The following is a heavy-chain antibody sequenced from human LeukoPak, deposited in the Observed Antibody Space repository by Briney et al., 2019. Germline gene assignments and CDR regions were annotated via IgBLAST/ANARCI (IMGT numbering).Heavy chain of an antibody. CDR2: IHYSGST. CDR3: VGDSSGYFPA. Sequence: SHTLSLICTVSGHSISSDYLNCITHPPGKGLEWIRYIHYSGSTDYNPSLKSRVTMSVDTSNNRFSLKLSSVTAADAAVYYCVGDSSGYFPAWGQGTLVTVSS. D-gene: IGHD3-22*01. CDR1: GHSISSDY. J-gene: IGHJ5*02. V-gene: IGHV4-59*01.